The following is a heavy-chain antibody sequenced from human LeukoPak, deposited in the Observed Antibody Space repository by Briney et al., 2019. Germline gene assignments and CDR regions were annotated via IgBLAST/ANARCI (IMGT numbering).Heavy chain of an antibody. CDR2: ITGSGGGT. Sequence: PGGSLRLPCAASGFTFSSYAMSWVRQAPGEGLEWVSGITGSGGGTSYADSVKGRFTISRDNSKNTLYLQMNSLRGEDTAVYYCARSLGKSSSPSWGQGTLVTVSS. CDR3: ARSLGKSSSPS. CDR1: GFTFSSYA. V-gene: IGHV3-23*01. D-gene: IGHD6-6*01. J-gene: IGHJ5*02.